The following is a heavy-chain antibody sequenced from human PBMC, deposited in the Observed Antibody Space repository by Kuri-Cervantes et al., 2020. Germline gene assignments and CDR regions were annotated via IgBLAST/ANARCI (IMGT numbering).Heavy chain of an antibody. D-gene: IGHD3-3*01. V-gene: IGHV1-18*01. CDR1: GYTFTSYG. Sequence: ASVKVSCKASGYTFTSYGISWVRQAPGQGLEWMGWISAYNGNTNYAQKLQGRVTMTRNTSISTAYMELSSLRSEDTAVYYCARGPDFWSGYYSTYYGMDVWGQGTTVTVSS. CDR3: ARGPDFWSGYYSTYYGMDV. CDR2: ISAYNGNT. J-gene: IGHJ6*02.